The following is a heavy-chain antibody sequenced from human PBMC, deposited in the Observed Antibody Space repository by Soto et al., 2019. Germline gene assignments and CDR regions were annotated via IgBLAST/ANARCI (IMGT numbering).Heavy chain of an antibody. D-gene: IGHD2-21*02. J-gene: IGHJ4*02. Sequence: PGGSLRLSCAASGFTFSSYAMSWVRQAPGKGLEWVSAISGSGGSTYYADSVKGRFTISRDNSKNTLYLQMNSLRAEDTAVYYCAKPGYCGGDCYIFDYWGQGTLVTVSS. V-gene: IGHV3-23*01. CDR3: AKPGYCGGDCYIFDY. CDR1: GFTFSSYA. CDR2: ISGSGGST.